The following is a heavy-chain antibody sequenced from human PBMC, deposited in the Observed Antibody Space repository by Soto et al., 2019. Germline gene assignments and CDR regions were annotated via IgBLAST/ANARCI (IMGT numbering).Heavy chain of an antibody. CDR1: EGKSGGLD. CDR2: IYSGGGT. D-gene: IGHD3-22*01. J-gene: IGHJ6*01. CDR3: ARDRAYYYASSGYYYYYYGMDV. V-gene: IGHV3-53*01. Sequence: SCSVSEGKSGGLDMRRIIKNPRKGLEWVSVIYSGGGTYYADSVKVRFTIARDNSKNTLYLQMNSLRAEDTAVYYCARDRAYYYASSGYYYYYYGMDVWGHGSTDPVS.